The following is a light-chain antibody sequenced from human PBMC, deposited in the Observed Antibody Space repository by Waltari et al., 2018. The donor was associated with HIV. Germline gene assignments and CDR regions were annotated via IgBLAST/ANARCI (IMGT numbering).Light chain of an antibody. CDR2: GAS. CDR3: QQYGSSPQT. Sequence: VLTQSPGTLSLAPGERANLPCRASQNVGGTYVAWYQQKPGQAPRLLTYGASSRPTGVPDRFSGSGTGTDFTLTISRLEPEDFAVYYCQQYGSSPQTFGQGTKVEIK. J-gene: IGKJ2*01. V-gene: IGKV3-20*01. CDR1: QNVGGTY.